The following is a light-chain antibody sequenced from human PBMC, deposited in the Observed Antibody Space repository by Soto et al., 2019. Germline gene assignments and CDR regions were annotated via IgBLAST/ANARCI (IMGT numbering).Light chain of an antibody. J-gene: IGLJ1*01. CDR1: SSDVGGYNY. CDR2: EVS. Sequence: QSALTQPPSASGSPGQSVTISCTGTSSDVGGYNYVSWYQQHPGKAPKLMIYEVSKRPSGVPDRFSGSKSGNTASLTVSGLQAEDEAHYYCSSYAGSYVFGTGTKLTVL. V-gene: IGLV2-8*01. CDR3: SSYAGSYV.